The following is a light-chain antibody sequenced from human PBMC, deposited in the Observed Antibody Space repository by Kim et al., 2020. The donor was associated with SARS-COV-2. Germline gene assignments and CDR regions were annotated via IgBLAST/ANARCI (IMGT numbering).Light chain of an antibody. CDR3: QQRTNWPRLT. Sequence: STVERGTLSCRASQSISNYLVWYQLKPGQVPRLLIYDASNRAPGIPARFSGSGYGTDFTLTISSLGPEDSGVYYCQQRTNWPRLTFGGGTKVDIK. CDR1: QSISNY. J-gene: IGKJ4*01. V-gene: IGKV3-11*01. CDR2: DAS.